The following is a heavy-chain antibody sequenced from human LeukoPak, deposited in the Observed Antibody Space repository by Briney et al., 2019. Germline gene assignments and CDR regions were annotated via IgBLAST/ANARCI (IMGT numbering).Heavy chain of an antibody. CDR2: IKQDGSEE. CDR1: GFTFSSYW. D-gene: IGHD6-19*01. J-gene: IGHJ4*02. V-gene: IGHV3-7*01. Sequence: PGGSLRLSCAASGFTFSSYWMSWVRQAPGKGLEWVANIKQDGSEEYYVDSLKGRFTISRDNAKNSLYLQMNSLRAEDTAVYYCARMYSTGSCNYWGQGTLVTVSS. CDR3: ARMYSTGSCNY.